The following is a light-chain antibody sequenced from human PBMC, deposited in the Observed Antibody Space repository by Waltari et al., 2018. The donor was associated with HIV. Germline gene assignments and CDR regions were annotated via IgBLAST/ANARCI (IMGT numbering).Light chain of an antibody. J-gene: IGLJ3*02. Sequence: QLVLTQSPSAAASLGASVKLTCTLSSGHTNYAIAWHQQHPEKGPRYLMTLKSDGSHSQVDGIPDRASGSSSGAERYLIISCLQAEDEADYYCQAWGTGIQVFGGGTKVTVL. V-gene: IGLV4-69*02. CDR2: LKSDGSH. CDR1: SGHTNYA. CDR3: QAWGTGIQV.